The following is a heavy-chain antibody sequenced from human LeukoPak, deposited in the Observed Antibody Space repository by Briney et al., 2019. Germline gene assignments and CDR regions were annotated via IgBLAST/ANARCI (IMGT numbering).Heavy chain of an antibody. D-gene: IGHD5-24*01. Sequence: PGRSLRLSCVASGFTFSSYEMNWVRQAPGKGLEWLSYIGSSDSTTHYADSVKGRFTISRDNAKNSLYLQMNSLRAEDTAVYYCAKDGEMATMINGGEAFDIWGQGTMVTVSS. CDR2: IGSSDSTT. V-gene: IGHV3-48*03. CDR1: GFTFSSYE. J-gene: IGHJ3*02. CDR3: AKDGEMATMINGGEAFDI.